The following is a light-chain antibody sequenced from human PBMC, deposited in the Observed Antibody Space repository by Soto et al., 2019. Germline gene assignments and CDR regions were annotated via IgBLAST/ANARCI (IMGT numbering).Light chain of an antibody. J-gene: IGLJ2*01. Sequence: QSALTQPPSASGTPGQTATISCSGSSSNLGNNAVNWYQQLPGTAPKLLISSNNQRPSGVPDRFSGSKSGTSVFLAISGLQSEDEADYYCAAWDDDLRGPVFGGGTQLTVL. CDR1: SSNLGNNA. CDR3: AAWDDDLRGPV. V-gene: IGLV1-44*01. CDR2: SNN.